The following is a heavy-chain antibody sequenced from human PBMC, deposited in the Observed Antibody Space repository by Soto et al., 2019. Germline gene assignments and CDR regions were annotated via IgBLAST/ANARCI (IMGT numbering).Heavy chain of an antibody. CDR3: ARSEHGYNAFDY. V-gene: IGHV3-30*09. CDR2: ISFDGEDS. J-gene: IGHJ4*02. CDR1: GFVFSEYA. Sequence: QVVLVESGGGVVQPGRSLRLSCAASGFVFSEYAMHWIRQAPGKGLEWLTFISFDGEDSYYADSVKGRFAISRDSSKNTLFLQMNSLRLEDTAVYYCARSEHGYNAFDYWGRGTLVTVSS. D-gene: IGHD5-12*01.